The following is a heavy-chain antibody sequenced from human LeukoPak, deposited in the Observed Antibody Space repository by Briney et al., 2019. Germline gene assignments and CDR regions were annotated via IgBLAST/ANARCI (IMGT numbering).Heavy chain of an antibody. D-gene: IGHD6-6*01. J-gene: IGHJ4*02. CDR2: ISAYNGNT. V-gene: IGHV1-18*01. CDR3: ARIAKYSSSFDFDY. Sequence: ASVKVSCKPSGYTFTSYGISWVRQAPGQGLEWMGWISAYNGNTNYAQKLQGRVTMTTDTSTSTAYMELRSLRSDDTAVYYCARIAKYSSSFDFDYWGQGTLVTVST. CDR1: GYTFTSYG.